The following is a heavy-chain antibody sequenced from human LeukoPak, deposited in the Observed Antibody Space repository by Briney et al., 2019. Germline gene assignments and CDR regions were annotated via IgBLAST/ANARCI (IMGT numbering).Heavy chain of an antibody. Sequence: GASVKVSCKASGYIFTSYYIHWVRLAPGQGLEWMGIINPGGGSTSYAQQFQGRVTMTSDMSTSTVYMELSSLRSEDTAVYYCARAEITSDGYNSAFDVWGQGTMVTVSS. CDR3: ARAEITSDGYNSAFDV. CDR1: GYIFTSYY. J-gene: IGHJ3*01. CDR2: INPGGGST. V-gene: IGHV1-46*01. D-gene: IGHD5-24*01.